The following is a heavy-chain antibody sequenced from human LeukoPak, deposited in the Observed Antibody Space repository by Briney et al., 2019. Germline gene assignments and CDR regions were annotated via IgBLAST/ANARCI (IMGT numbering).Heavy chain of an antibody. V-gene: IGHV3-21*01. D-gene: IGHD2-2*01. CDR3: ARGQIVVVPAAKEGHGFDY. Sequence: GGSLRLSCAASGFTFSSYSMNWVRQAPGKGLEWVSSISSSSSYIYYADSVKGRFTISRDNAKNSLYLQMNSLRAEDTAVYHCARGQIVVVPAAKEGHGFDYWGQGTLVTVSS. J-gene: IGHJ4*02. CDR1: GFTFSSYS. CDR2: ISSSSSYI.